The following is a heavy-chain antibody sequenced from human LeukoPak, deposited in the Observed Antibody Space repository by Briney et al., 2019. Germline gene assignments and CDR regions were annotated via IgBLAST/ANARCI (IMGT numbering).Heavy chain of an antibody. J-gene: IGHJ4*02. V-gene: IGHV4-59*12. CDR2: IYYSGST. D-gene: IGHD2-2*02. CDR3: ARVSFGYCSSTSCYTYTHFDY. Sequence: SETLSLTCTVSGGSISSYYWSWIRQPPGKGLEWIGYIYYSGSTNYNPSLKSRVTISVDTSKNQFSLKLSSVTAADTAVYYCARVSFGYCSSTSCYTYTHFDYWGQGTLVTVSS. CDR1: GGSISSYY.